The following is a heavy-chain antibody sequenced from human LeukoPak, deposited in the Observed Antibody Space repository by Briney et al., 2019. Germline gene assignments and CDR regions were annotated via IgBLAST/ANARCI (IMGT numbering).Heavy chain of an antibody. D-gene: IGHD3-10*01. V-gene: IGHV4-30-2*01. J-gene: IGHJ3*02. CDR3: ATLTMVRGVFAFDI. CDR2: IYHSGST. Sequence: SETLSLTCAVSGGSISSGGYSWSWIRQPPGKGLEWIGYIYHSGSTYYNPSLKSRVTISVDRSQNQFSLKLSSVTAADTAVYYCATLTMVRGVFAFDIWGQGTMVTVSS. CDR1: GGSISSGGYS.